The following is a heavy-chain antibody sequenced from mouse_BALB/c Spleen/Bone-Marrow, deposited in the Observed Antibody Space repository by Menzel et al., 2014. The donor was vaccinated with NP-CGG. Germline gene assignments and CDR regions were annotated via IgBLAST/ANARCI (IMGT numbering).Heavy chain of an antibody. CDR1: GYTFTDHY. V-gene: IGHV1-84*02. D-gene: IGHD2-10*01. J-gene: IGHJ2*01. CDR2: IYPGSGNT. CDR3: ARSPYYGNYDDY. Sequence: QLQESGPELVKPGASVKISCKASGYTFTDHYINWVKQKPGQGLEWTGWIYPGSGNTKYNEKFKGKATLTVDTSSSTAYMQLSSLTSEDTAVYFCARSPYYGNYDDYWGQGTTLTVSS.